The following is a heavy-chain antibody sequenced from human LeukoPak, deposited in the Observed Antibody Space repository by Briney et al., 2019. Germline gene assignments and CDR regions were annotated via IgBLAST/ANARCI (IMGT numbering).Heavy chain of an antibody. CDR2: INPSGGAT. CDR3: AACSGRSCFTFGFFDY. D-gene: IGHD2-15*01. Sequence: ASVKVSCKASGYTLTSYYVHWVRQAPGQGLEWMGIINPSGGATNYAQKFQSRVTMTRDTSTSTVYMELSSLRSEDTAVYYCAACSGRSCFTFGFFDYWGQGTLVTVSS. CDR1: GYTLTSYY. V-gene: IGHV1-46*01. J-gene: IGHJ4*02.